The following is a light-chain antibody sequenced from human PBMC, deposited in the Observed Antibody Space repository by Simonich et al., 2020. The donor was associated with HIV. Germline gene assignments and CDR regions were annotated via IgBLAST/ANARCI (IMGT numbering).Light chain of an antibody. CDR3: QQYYSTPLT. Sequence: DIVMTQSPDSLAVSLGERATINCKSSQSVLYNSNNKNRLAWFQQKPGQPPKLLIYWASTRESGVPDRFSGSGSGTDFTLTISSLQAEDVAVYYCQQYYSTPLTFGGGTKVEIK. CDR1: QSVLYNSNNKNR. V-gene: IGKV4-1*01. J-gene: IGKJ4*01. CDR2: WAS.